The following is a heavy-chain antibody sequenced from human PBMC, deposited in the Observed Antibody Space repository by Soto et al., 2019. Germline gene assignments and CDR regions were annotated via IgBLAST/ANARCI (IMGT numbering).Heavy chain of an antibody. D-gene: IGHD1-20*01. CDR3: TKGPNWNYYYYGVDV. CDR1: GDSVSNYY. J-gene: IGHJ6*02. CDR2: VYSSGAT. V-gene: IGHV4-4*07. Sequence: XETLSLTCTVSGDSVSNYYWSWIRQPAGRGLEWIGRVYSSGATNYNPSLNGRVTMSVDTSRNQFSLRLTSVTAADTAIYYCTKGPNWNYYYYGVDVWGQGTAVTVSS.